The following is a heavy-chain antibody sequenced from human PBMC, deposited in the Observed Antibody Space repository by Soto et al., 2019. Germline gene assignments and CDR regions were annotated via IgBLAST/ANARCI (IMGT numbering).Heavy chain of an antibody. CDR2: ITFRGVT. D-gene: IGHD3-9*01. CDR1: GDSLSGYA. V-gene: IGHV4-34*01. Sequence: KTSETLSLTCDVHGDSLSGYAWSWIRQPPGKGLEWIGEITFRGVTNYHPPLKSRVSMSVDTSKNRISLNMSSVTAADTALYFCARKLEASVRHVEWFSYKWFDPWGPGTLVTVSS. CDR3: ARKLEASVRHVEWFSYKWFDP. J-gene: IGHJ5*02.